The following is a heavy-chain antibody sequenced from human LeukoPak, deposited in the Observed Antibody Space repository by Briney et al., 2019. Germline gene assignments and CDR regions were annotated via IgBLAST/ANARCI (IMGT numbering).Heavy chain of an antibody. J-gene: IGHJ4*02. D-gene: IGHD2-2*01. CDR3: ARVYQSTSGRAIDY. V-gene: IGHV3-48*01. Sequence: GGSLRLSCAASGFTFSSYSMNWVRQAPGKGLEWVSHITASGTAMFYADSVKGRFTISRDNAKNSLYLQMNSLRVDDTAIYYCARVYQSTSGRAIDYWGQGTLVTVSS. CDR1: GFTFSSYS. CDR2: ITASGTAM.